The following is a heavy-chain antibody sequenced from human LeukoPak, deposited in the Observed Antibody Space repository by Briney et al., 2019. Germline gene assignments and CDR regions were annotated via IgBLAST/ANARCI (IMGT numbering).Heavy chain of an antibody. D-gene: IGHD6-13*01. CDR1: GYTFTGYH. J-gene: IGHJ6*03. V-gene: IGHV1-2*06. Sequence: ASVKVSCKASGYTFTGYHMHWVRQAPGQGLEWMGRINPNSGGTNYAQKFQGRVTMTRDTSISTAYMELSRLRSDDTAVYYCARSGWSSSWYGHYYYYMDVWGKGTTVTVSS. CDR2: INPNSGGT. CDR3: ARSGWSSSWYGHYYYYMDV.